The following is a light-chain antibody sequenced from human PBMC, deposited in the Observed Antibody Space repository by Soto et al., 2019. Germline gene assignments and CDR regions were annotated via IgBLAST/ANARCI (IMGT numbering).Light chain of an antibody. CDR2: GAS. Sequence: EIVMTQSPATLSVSPGDRATLSCRASHSFSSNLAWYQQKPGQAPRLLIYGASTRATGIPARFSGSGSGTEFTLTISSLQSEDFAVYYCQQYNNWPRTFGQGTKVEIK. J-gene: IGKJ1*01. CDR3: QQYNNWPRT. V-gene: IGKV3-15*01. CDR1: HSFSSN.